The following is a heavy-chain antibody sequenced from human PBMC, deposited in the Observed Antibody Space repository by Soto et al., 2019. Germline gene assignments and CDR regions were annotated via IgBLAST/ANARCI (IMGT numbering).Heavy chain of an antibody. Sequence: QVQLQQWGAGLLKPSETRSLTCAVYGGSFSGYYWTWIRQPPGKGLEWIGQINHGGSTIYNPSLRSRVTMQTDTSKNQFSLRLASVTAAETGVYYCARARGRSCGWGVYYYYGLDVWGQGTTVTVSS. CDR1: GGSFSGYY. CDR3: ARARGRSCGWGVYYYYGLDV. D-gene: IGHD6-19*01. V-gene: IGHV4-34*01. J-gene: IGHJ6*02. CDR2: INHGGST.